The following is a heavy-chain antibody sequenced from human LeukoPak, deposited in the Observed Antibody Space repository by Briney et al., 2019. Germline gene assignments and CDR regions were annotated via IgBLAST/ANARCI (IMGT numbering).Heavy chain of an antibody. J-gene: IGHJ1*01. CDR2: ISGSGGST. CDR1: GFILTTYA. D-gene: IGHD3-22*01. Sequence: GGSLRLSCAGSGFILTTYAMSWVRQAPGKGLEGVSAISGSGGSTYYADSVKGRFTISRDNSKNPLYLQMNSSRAEDTAVYYCAKAKPPSITYYSDSSGYSLQHWGQGTRVPVSS. V-gene: IGHV3-23*01. CDR3: AKAKPPSITYYSDSSGYSLQH.